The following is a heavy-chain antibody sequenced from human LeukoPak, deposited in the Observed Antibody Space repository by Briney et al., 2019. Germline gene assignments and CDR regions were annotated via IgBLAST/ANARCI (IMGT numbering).Heavy chain of an antibody. D-gene: IGHD2-2*01. CDR1: GGSISSYY. Sequence: SETLSLTCTVSGGSISSYYWSWLRQPPGKGLEWIGYIYYSGSTNYNPSLKSRVTISVDTSKNQFSLKLSSVTAADTAVYYCARGRDIVVVPAAGLDPWGQGTLVTVSS. V-gene: IGHV4-59*08. J-gene: IGHJ5*02. CDR2: IYYSGST. CDR3: ARGRDIVVVPAAGLDP.